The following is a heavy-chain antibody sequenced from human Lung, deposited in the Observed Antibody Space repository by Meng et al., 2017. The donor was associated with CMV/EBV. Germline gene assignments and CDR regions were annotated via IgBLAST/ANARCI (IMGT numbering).Heavy chain of an antibody. CDR1: GGSISSSGYY. Sequence: SETXSLTCTVSGGSISSSGYYWGWIRQPPGKGLEWIGSIYYSGNTYYKPSLKSRVAISVDTAKNHFSLKLSSVTAADTAVYFCASTPVVYTSAYARFEYWXQGTXVTVSS. D-gene: IGHD5-18*01. CDR2: IYYSGNT. J-gene: IGHJ4*02. CDR3: ASTPVVYTSAYARFEY. V-gene: IGHV4-39*02.